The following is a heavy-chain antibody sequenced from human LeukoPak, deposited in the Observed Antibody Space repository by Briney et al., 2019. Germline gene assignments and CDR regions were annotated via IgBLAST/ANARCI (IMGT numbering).Heavy chain of an antibody. CDR1: GFSFSSYA. CDR2: LSASGRNI. CDR3: AKVAGYCTDRLCPQEDWYFAL. J-gene: IGHJ2*01. D-gene: IGHD2-8*01. V-gene: IGHV3-23*01. Sequence: PGGSLRLSCAASGFSFSSYAMSWVRQVPGKGLEWVSSLSASGRNIYYTDSVKGRFTIFRDNSKTTLYLQMNSLTADDTAVYYCAKVAGYCTDRLCPQEDWYFALWGRGTLVTVSA.